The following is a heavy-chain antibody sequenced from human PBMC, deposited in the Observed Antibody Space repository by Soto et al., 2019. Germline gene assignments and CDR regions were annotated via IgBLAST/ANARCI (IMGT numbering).Heavy chain of an antibody. CDR3: AREGNTFDY. J-gene: IGHJ4*02. CDR2: VTTSGSNT. CDR1: GFTFSTYA. Sequence: GGSLRLSCAASGFTFSTYAMAWVRQAPGKGLEWVAFVTTSGSNTDYADSVKGRFTISRDNSKNTLYLQMNSLRADDTAVYYCAREGNTFDYWGQGTLVTV. V-gene: IGHV3-23*01.